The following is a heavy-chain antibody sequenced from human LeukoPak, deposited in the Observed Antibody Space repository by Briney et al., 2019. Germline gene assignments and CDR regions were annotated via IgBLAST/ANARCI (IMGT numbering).Heavy chain of an antibody. CDR2: IRSKDHGGTT. V-gene: IGHV3-49*03. CDR3: TRDPHYYHGNPHDF. D-gene: IGHD4-23*01. J-gene: IGHJ4*02. CDR1: GFTFGDYA. Sequence: PGGSLRLSCTASGFTFGDYALSWFRQAPGKGLEWLSFIRSKDHGGTTEYAASVKGRFTISRDDSNSLAYLQMNSLIIEDTAVYFCTRDPHYYHGNPHDFWGQGTRVTVSS.